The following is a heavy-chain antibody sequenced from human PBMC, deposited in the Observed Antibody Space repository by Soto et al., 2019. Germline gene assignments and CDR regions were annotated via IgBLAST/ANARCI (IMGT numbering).Heavy chain of an antibody. J-gene: IGHJ4*02. Sequence: EVQLVESGGGLVQPGGSLKLSCAASGFTFSDSAMHWVRQDSGKGPEWVGRIRSKVNNYATAYEASVKGRLTISRDDSINTAYLQMNSLKTEDTAVYYCTRRRDWTAMDPLDYLGQGTLVTVSS. V-gene: IGHV3-73*02. CDR1: GFTFSDSA. D-gene: IGHD5-18*01. CDR2: IRSKVNNYAT. CDR3: TRRRDWTAMDPLDY.